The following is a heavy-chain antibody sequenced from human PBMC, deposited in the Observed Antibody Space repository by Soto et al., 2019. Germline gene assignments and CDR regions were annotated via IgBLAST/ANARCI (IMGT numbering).Heavy chain of an antibody. Sequence: QVQLQESGPGLVKPSQTLSLTCTVSGGSISSGGYYWSWIRQHPVKGLEWIGYIYYSGSTYYNPSLKSRVTISVDTSKNQFSLKLSSVTAADTAVYYCAGTTVVAQAYFDYWGQGTLVTVSS. CDR2: IYYSGST. D-gene: IGHD2-15*01. V-gene: IGHV4-31*03. CDR1: GGSISSGGYY. J-gene: IGHJ4*02. CDR3: AGTTVVAQAYFDY.